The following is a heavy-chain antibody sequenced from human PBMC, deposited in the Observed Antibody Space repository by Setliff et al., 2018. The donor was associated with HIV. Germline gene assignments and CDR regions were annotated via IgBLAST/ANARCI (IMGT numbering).Heavy chain of an antibody. Sequence: KASGGTFSSYAISWVRQAPGQGLEWMGGIIPIYGTANYAQKFQGRVKITTDESTRTAYMDLSSLRAEDTAVYYCARDSGVSSGWKNWFDSWGQGTLVTVSS. CDR3: ARDSGVSSGWKNWFDS. J-gene: IGHJ5*01. D-gene: IGHD6-19*01. CDR1: GGTFSSYA. CDR2: IIPIYGTA. V-gene: IGHV1-69*05.